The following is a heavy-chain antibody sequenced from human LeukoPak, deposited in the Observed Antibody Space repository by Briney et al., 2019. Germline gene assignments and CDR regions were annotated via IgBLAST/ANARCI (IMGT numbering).Heavy chain of an antibody. Sequence: ASETLSLTCTVSGGSISSGSYYWSWIRQPAGKGLEWIGRIYTSGSTNYNPSLKSRVTISVDTSKNQFSLKLSSVTAADAAVYYCARVNYYDSSGYYYEDYWGQGTLVTVSS. J-gene: IGHJ4*02. D-gene: IGHD3-22*01. CDR1: GGSISSGSYY. CDR2: IYTSGST. CDR3: ARVNYYDSSGYYYEDY. V-gene: IGHV4-61*02.